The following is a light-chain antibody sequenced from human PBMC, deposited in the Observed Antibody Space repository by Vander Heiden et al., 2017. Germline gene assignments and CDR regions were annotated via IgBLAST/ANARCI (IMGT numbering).Light chain of an antibody. V-gene: IGLV2-14*01. J-gene: IGLJ3*02. CDR1: STDVGGYNY. Sequence: QSALTQPASVSGTPGQSITISCTGTSTDVGGYNYVSWYQQHQGKAPKVVIYEVRNRPSGVSHRFSGSKSGNTASLTISGLQAEDEADYFCSSYTSSITLFGGGTRLTVL. CDR2: EVR. CDR3: SSYTSSITL.